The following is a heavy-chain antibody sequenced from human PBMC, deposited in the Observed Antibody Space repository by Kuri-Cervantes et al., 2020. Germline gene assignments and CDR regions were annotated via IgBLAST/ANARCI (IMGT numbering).Heavy chain of an antibody. CDR1: GFTFSHYA. J-gene: IGHJ4*02. D-gene: IGHD3-3*01. CDR2: LSSSGDST. CDR3: ALGGRFLEWLFDY. Sequence: GGSLRLSCAASGFTFSHYAVTWVRQPPGKGLQWVSTLSSSGDSTHYADSVKGRFTMSRDNSKNTLYLQMNSLRAGDTAVYYCALGGRFLEWLFDYWGQGTLVTVSS. V-gene: IGHV3-23*01.